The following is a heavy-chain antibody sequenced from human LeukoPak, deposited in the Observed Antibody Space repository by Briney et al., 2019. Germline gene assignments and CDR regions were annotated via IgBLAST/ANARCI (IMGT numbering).Heavy chain of an antibody. CDR2: IRSSGGST. Sequence: GGSLRLSCAASGFTFNNYAMSWVRQAPGKGLEWVSVIRSSGGSTNYADSVKGRFTISRDNSKNTLYLQMNGLRGEDTAVYYCAKVRDYFYYGLDVWGQGTTVTVSS. V-gene: IGHV3-23*01. CDR1: GFTFNNYA. CDR3: AKVRDYFYYGLDV. J-gene: IGHJ6*02.